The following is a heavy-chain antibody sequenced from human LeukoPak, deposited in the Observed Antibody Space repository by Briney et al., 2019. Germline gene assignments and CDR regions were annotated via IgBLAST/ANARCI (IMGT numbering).Heavy chain of an antibody. CDR3: ARGSWYRIFDY. CDR2: INHSGST. V-gene: IGHV4-34*01. Sequence: SETPSLTCAVYGGSFSGYYWSWIRQPPGKGLEWIGEINHSGSTNYNPSLKSRVTISVDASKNQFSLKLSSVTAADTAVYYCARGSWYRIFDYWGQGTLVTVSS. J-gene: IGHJ4*02. CDR1: GGSFSGYY. D-gene: IGHD6-13*01.